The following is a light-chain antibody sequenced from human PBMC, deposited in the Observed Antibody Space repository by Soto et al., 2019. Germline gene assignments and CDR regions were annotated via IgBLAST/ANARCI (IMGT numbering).Light chain of an antibody. Sequence: EIVLTQSPATLSLSPGERATLSCRASHSVSNYLAWYQHKPGQVPRLLIYDASNRAAGIPARFSGSGSGTDFTLTISSLDPEDFAVYYCQQRFLTFGGGTKVEIK. CDR1: HSVSNY. CDR2: DAS. V-gene: IGKV3-11*01. CDR3: QQRFLT. J-gene: IGKJ4*01.